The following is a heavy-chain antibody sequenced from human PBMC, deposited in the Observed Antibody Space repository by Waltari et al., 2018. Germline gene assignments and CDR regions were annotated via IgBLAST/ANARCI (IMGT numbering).Heavy chain of an antibody. J-gene: IGHJ6*02. Sequence: QVQLVQSGAEVKKPGASVKVSCKASGYTFTSYDINWVRQATGQGLEWMGWMNPNRGNTGYAQKFQGRVTMTRNNSITTAYMELSSLRSEDPAVEYCARGQGLRYFDWLPGGYYYYGMDVWGQGTTVTVSS. V-gene: IGHV1-8*01. CDR3: ARGQGLRYFDWLPGGYYYYGMDV. CDR2: MNPNRGNT. D-gene: IGHD3-9*01. CDR1: GYTFTSYD.